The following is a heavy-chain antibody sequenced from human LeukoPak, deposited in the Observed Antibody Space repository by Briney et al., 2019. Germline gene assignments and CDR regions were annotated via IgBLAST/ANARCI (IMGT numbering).Heavy chain of an antibody. CDR2: ISSGTSYI. D-gene: IGHD1-26*01. Sequence: GGSLRLACAASSFTFNTYTINWVRQAPGNGLEWVSSISSGTSYIYYADSVKGRFTISRDNAKNSLYLQMNSLRAEDTAVYYCARDPTSSWETAFDIWGQGTMVTVSS. J-gene: IGHJ3*02. CDR1: SFTFNTYT. CDR3: ARDPTSSWETAFDI. V-gene: IGHV3-21*01.